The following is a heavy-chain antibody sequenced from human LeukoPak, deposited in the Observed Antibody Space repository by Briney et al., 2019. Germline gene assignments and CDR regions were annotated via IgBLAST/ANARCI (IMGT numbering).Heavy chain of an antibody. D-gene: IGHD3-22*01. J-gene: IGHJ4*02. Sequence: GGSLRLSCAASGFTFSSYAMSWVRQAPGKGLEWVSGISTSGGSSSYADSVKGRFTISRDNPRNTLYMQMNSLRAEDTALYHCAIMHPYYDGSGYWVQWGQGTLVTVSS. CDR2: ISTSGGSS. CDR1: GFTFSSYA. V-gene: IGHV3-23*01. CDR3: AIMHPYYDGSGYWVQ.